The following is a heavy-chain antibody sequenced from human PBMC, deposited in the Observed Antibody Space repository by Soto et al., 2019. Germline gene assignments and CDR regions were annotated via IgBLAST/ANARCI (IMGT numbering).Heavy chain of an antibody. D-gene: IGHD2-15*01. J-gene: IGHJ5*02. CDR3: VGGLWNTWFVP. CDR1: GGSISSYY. CDR2: IYYTGST. Sequence: SETLSLTCTVSGGSISSYYWSWIRQPPGKGLEWIGYIYYTGSTKYNPSLNGRVTISVDTSKNQFSLKLSSVTAADTAVYYCVGGLWNTWFVPWGQGTLVTVSS. V-gene: IGHV4-59*01.